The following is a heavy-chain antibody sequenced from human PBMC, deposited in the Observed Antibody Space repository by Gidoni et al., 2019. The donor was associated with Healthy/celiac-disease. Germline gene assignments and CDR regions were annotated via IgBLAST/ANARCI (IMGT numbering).Heavy chain of an antibody. Sequence: QVQLQQWGAGLLKPSETLSLTCAVYGGSFSGYYWSWIRQPPGKGLEWIGEINHSGSTNYNPSLKSRVTISVDTSKNQFSLKLSSVTAADTAVYYCASLRGYYDSSGYSDYWGQGTLVTVSS. CDR1: GGSFSGYY. CDR2: INHSGST. V-gene: IGHV4-34*01. D-gene: IGHD3-22*01. J-gene: IGHJ4*02. CDR3: ASLRGYYDSSGYSDY.